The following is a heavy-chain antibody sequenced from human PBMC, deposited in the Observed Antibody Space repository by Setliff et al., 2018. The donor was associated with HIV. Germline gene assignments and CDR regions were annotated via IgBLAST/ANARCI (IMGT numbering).Heavy chain of an antibody. V-gene: IGHV1-8*02. CDR2: MTPNSGNT. D-gene: IGHD3-3*01. J-gene: IGHJ3*02. CDR1: GYTFTNYD. CDR3: ARGLGVLEWEKRDGDAFDI. Sequence: GASVKVSCKASGYTFTNYDVNWLRQATGQGLEWMGWMTPNSGNTGSAQKFQGRVSMTRNISISTAYMELRSLTSEDTAVYFCARGLGVLEWEKRDGDAFDIWGQGTMVTVSS.